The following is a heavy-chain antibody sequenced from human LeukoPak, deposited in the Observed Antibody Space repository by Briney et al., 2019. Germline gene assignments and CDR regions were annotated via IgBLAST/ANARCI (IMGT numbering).Heavy chain of an antibody. D-gene: IGHD5-12*01. J-gene: IGHJ4*02. CDR3: AREKIGSGYDQDLDY. V-gene: IGHV3-30*02. CDR1: GFTFSSYG. Sequence: GRSLRLSCAASGFTFSSYGMHWVRQAPGKGLEWVAFIRYDGTNKYYADSVKGRFTISRDNYKNTLYLKMNNLRAEDTAVYYCAREKIGSGYDQDLDYWGQGTLVTVSS. CDR2: IRYDGTNK.